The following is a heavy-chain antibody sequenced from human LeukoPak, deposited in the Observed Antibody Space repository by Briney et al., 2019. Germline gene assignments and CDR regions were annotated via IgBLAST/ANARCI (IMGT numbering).Heavy chain of an antibody. J-gene: IGHJ4*02. CDR1: GFTFSSYS. CDR2: ISSSSSYI. CDR3: AREPLSETGWFDY. V-gene: IGHV3-21*01. D-gene: IGHD6-19*01. Sequence: PGGSLRLSCAASGFTFSSYSMNWVRQAPGKGLEWVSSISSSSSYIYYADSVKGRFTISRDNAKNSLYLQMNSLRAEDTAVYYCAREPLSETGWFDYWGQGTLVTVSS.